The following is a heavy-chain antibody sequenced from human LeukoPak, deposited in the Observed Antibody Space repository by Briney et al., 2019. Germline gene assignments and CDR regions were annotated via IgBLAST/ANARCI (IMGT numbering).Heavy chain of an antibody. J-gene: IGHJ4*02. D-gene: IGHD4/OR15-4a*01. CDR2: ISYDGSNK. Sequence: PGRSLRLSCEASGFTFSSYAMHWVRQAPGKGLEWVAVISYDGSNKYYADSVKGRFTISRDNSKNTLYLQMNSLRAEDTAVYYCARRAGAYSHPYDYWGQGTLVTVSS. CDR3: ARRAGAYSHPYDY. V-gene: IGHV3-30*04. CDR1: GFTFSSYA.